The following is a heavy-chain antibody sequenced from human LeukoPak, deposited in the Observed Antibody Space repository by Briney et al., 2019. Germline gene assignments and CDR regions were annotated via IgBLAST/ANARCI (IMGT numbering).Heavy chain of an antibody. CDR2: IRAYNGNT. V-gene: IGHV1-18*01. CDR3: ARVWDIPGGFDY. D-gene: IGHD1-26*01. Sequence: GSVKVSCAASGYTFTSYGMSWVRQAPGQGLKRVGWIRAYNGNTNYAQTVQGRVTMTRDTSKSTAYLEMRSLRSDDTAVYYCARVWDIPGGFDYWGQGTLVTVSS. CDR1: GYTFTSYG. J-gene: IGHJ4*02.